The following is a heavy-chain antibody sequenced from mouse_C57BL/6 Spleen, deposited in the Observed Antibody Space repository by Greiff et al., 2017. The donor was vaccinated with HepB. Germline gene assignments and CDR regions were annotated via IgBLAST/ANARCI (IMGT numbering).Heavy chain of an antibody. CDR3: ASQLGGYFDY. J-gene: IGHJ2*01. Sequence: EVKLMESGGGLVKPGGSLKLSCAASGFTFSDYGMHWVRQAPEKGLEWVAYISSGSSTIYYADTVKGRFTISRDNAKNTLFLQMTSLRSEDTAMYYCASQLGGYFDYWGQGTTLTVSS. D-gene: IGHD4-1*02. CDR1: GFTFSDYG. CDR2: ISSGSSTI. V-gene: IGHV5-17*01.